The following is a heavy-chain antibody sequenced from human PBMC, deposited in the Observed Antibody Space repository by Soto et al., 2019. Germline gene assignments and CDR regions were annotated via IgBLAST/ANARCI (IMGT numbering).Heavy chain of an antibody. V-gene: IGHV1-69*13. CDR3: ARANDELNWFDP. J-gene: IGHJ5*02. Sequence: GASVKVSCKASGGTFSSYAISWVRHAPGQGLEWMGGIIPIFGTANYAQKFQGRVTITADESTSTAYMELSSLRSEDTAVYYCARANDELNWFDPWGQGTLVTVSS. CDR1: GGTFSSYA. CDR2: IIPIFGTA. D-gene: IGHD1-1*01.